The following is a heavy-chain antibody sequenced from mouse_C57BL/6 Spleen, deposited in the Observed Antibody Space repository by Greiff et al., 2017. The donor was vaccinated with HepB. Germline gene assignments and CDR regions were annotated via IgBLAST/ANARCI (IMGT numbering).Heavy chain of an antibody. J-gene: IGHJ2*01. CDR1: GFSLTSYA. Sequence: VQLQQSGPGLVAPSQSLSITCTVSGFSLTSYAISWVRQPPGKGLEWLGVIWTGGGTNYNSALKSRLSISKDNSKSQVFLKMNSLQTDDTARYYCAREGGQATGYYFDYWGRGTTLTVSS. D-gene: IGHD3-2*02. CDR3: AREGGQATGYYFDY. CDR2: IWTGGGT. V-gene: IGHV2-9-1*01.